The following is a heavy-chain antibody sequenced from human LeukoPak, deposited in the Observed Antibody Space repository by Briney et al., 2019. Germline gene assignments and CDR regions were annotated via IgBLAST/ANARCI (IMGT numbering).Heavy chain of an antibody. J-gene: IGHJ6*03. CDR2: IYYSGST. D-gene: IGHD3-22*01. Sequence: SETLSLTCTVSGGSISSSSYYWGWIRQPPGKGLEWIGSIYYSGSTNYNPSLKSRVTISVDTSKNQFSLKLSSVTAADTAVYYCARDSSGYTSSYYYYYMDVWGKGTTVTVSS. V-gene: IGHV4-39*07. CDR3: ARDSSGYTSSYYYYYMDV. CDR1: GGSISSSSYY.